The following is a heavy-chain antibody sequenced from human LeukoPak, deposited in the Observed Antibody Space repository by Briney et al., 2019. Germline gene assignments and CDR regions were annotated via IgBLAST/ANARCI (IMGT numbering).Heavy chain of an antibody. Sequence: GGSLRLSCAASGFTFSSHWMDWVRQAPGKGLEWVANVNPDGSVKHYVDSVKGRFTISRGNTKNSLYLEMNSLRAEDTAVYYCAKNFGWQQFDYWGQGTLVTVSS. J-gene: IGHJ4*02. CDR2: VNPDGSVK. D-gene: IGHD5-24*01. CDR3: AKNFGWQQFDY. CDR1: GFTFSSHW. V-gene: IGHV3-7*01.